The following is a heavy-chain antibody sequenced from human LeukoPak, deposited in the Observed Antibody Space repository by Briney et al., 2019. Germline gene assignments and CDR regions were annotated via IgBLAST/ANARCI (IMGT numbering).Heavy chain of an antibody. CDR1: LGSISSYY. CDR3: ARDLYYYDSSNAFDI. Sequence: SETLSLTCTVSLGSISSYYWSWIRQPPGEGLEWIGYIYYSGSTNYNPSLRSRVTISVDTSKNQFSLKLSSVTAADTAVYYCARDLYYYDSSNAFDIWGQGTMVTVSS. J-gene: IGHJ3*02. CDR2: IYYSGST. V-gene: IGHV4-59*01. D-gene: IGHD3-22*01.